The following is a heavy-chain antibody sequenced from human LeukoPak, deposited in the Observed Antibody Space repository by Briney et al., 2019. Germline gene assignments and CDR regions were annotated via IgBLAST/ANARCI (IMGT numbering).Heavy chain of an antibody. V-gene: IGHV4-38-2*02. CDR3: ARDPYSGYDY. D-gene: IGHD5-12*01. J-gene: IGHJ4*02. CDR2: IHRTGNT. Sequence: PSETLSLTCTVSGYSISTNYYWGWIRQPPGKGLEWIGSIHRTGNTYYNPSLKSRVAISVDTSKNQFSLNLNSVTAADTAVYYCARDPYSGYDYWGQGTLVTVSS. CDR1: GYSISTNYY.